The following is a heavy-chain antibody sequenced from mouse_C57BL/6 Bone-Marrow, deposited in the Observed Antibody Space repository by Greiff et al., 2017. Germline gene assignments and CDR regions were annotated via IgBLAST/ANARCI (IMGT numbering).Heavy chain of an antibody. CDR1: GFTFSSYG. CDR3: AKEGYDYLDY. D-gene: IGHD2-3*01. Sequence: EVNVVESGGDLVKPGGSLKLSCAASGFTFSSYGMSWVRQTPDKRLEWVATISSGGSYTYYPDSVKGRYTISRDNAKKTLCLQMSTVKSEDTAMYYCAKEGYDYLDYWGQGTTLTVSS. CDR2: ISSGGSYT. J-gene: IGHJ2*01. V-gene: IGHV5-6*01.